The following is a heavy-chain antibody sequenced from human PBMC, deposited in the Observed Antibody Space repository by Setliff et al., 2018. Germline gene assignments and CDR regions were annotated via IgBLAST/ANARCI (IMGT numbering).Heavy chain of an antibody. J-gene: IGHJ6*03. CDR1: GYTFTTYA. CDR3: ARASRFGTVKWRGDYYMDV. CDR2: INTNTGNP. Sequence: VSCKASGYTFTTYAMGWMRQAPGQRLEWMGWINTNTGNPSYAQGFTGRFVFSLDTSVSTAYLQISSLKPEDTAVYYCARASRFGTVKWRGDYYMDVWGKGTTVTVSS. D-gene: IGHD3-10*01. V-gene: IGHV7-4-1*02.